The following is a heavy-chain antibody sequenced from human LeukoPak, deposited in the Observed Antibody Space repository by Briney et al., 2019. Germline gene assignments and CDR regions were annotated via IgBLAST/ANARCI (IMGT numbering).Heavy chain of an antibody. Sequence: PGGSLRLSCAAPGFTFSNDGMQWGRQAPGKGLEWLAFRSYDGTNKYYQDSMKGRFTISRDNYKNALYLQMNSLRAEDTVVYYCAKDIYYRGAKWGEGSLVSVSS. CDR1: GFTFSNDG. D-gene: IGHD4-23*01. J-gene: IGHJ4*02. V-gene: IGHV3-30*18. CDR3: AKDIYYRGAK. CDR2: RSYDGTNK.